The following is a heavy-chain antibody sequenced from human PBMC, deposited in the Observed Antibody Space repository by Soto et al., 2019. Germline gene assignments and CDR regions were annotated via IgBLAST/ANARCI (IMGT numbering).Heavy chain of an antibody. CDR1: GFSLSTSGVG. CDR2: IYWDDDK. CDR3: AHRRIGVSQWNYGDFDY. J-gene: IGHJ4*02. V-gene: IGHV2-5*02. Sequence: QITLKESGPTLVKPTQTLTLTCTFSGFSLSTSGVGVGWIRQPPGKALEGLVIIYWDDDKRYSPSLRGRLTITKDTSKNQVVLTMTNVDPEDTATYFCAHRRIGVSQWNYGDFDYWGKGTLVTVSS. D-gene: IGHD1-7*01.